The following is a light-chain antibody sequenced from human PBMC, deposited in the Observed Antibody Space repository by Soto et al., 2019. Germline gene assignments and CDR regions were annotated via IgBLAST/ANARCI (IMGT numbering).Light chain of an antibody. CDR1: QSVSTSY. CDR3: QQYGSSPRT. Sequence: EIVLTQSPGTLSLSPGERATLSCSASQSVSTSYLAWYQQKPGQTPRLLIYGASSRATGIPDRFSGSGSGTVFTHTIKILEPEDFAVYYCQQYGSSPRTFGQGTKVEIK. CDR2: GAS. J-gene: IGKJ1*01. V-gene: IGKV3-20*01.